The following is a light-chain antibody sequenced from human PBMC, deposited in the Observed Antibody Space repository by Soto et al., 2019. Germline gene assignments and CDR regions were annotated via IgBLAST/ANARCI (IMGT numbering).Light chain of an antibody. CDR1: SSDVGDYHY. Sequence: QSALTQPPSASGSPGQSVTISCTGTSSDVGDYHYVSWYQHHPGKAPKLMIYEVSKRPSGVPDRFSGSKSGNTASLTVSGLQADDEADYYCSSDAGSNNFVVFGGGTKLTVL. J-gene: IGLJ2*01. V-gene: IGLV2-8*01. CDR3: SSDAGSNNFVV. CDR2: EVS.